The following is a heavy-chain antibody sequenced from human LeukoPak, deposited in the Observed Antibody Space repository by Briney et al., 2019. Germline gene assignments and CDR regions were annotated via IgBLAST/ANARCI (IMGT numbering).Heavy chain of an antibody. CDR2: ISSSSSYI. D-gene: IGHD5-18*01. V-gene: IGHV3-21*01. J-gene: IGHJ5*02. CDR1: GFTFSRYS. CDR3: TRDMEPGGYSYGYGGNWFDP. Sequence: GGSLRLSCAASGFTFSRYSMNWVRQAPEKGLEWVSSISSSSSYIYYADTVKGRFTISRDYAKNSLHLQMDSLRAEDTAVYYCTRDMEPGGYSYGYGGNWFDPWGQGTLVTVSS.